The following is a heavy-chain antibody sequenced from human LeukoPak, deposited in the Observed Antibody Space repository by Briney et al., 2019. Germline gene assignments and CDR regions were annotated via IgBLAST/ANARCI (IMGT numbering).Heavy chain of an antibody. CDR1: GFTFSKFW. CDR2: IKQGGDEK. V-gene: IGHV3-7*01. CDR3: VRDGEALDF. J-gene: IGHJ3*01. D-gene: IGHD2-21*01. Sequence: GGSLRLSCSASGFTFSKFWMSWARQAPGKGLEWVADIKQGGDEKYYVDSVKGRFTISRDDAKDSLYLQMNSLRVEDTAAYYCVRDGEALDFWGQGTAVTVSS.